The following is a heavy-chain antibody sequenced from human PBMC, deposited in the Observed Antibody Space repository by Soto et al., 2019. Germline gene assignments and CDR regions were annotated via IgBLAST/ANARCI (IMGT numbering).Heavy chain of an antibody. CDR2: IRSKANSYAT. V-gene: IGHV3-73*01. CDR3: TSEGPYCSSTSCYPLWLYGMDV. D-gene: IGHD2-2*01. Sequence: GGSLRLSCATSGFTFSGSAMHWVRQASGKGLEWVGRIRSKANSYATAYAASVKGRFTISRDDSKNTAYLQMNSLKTEDTAVYYCTSEGPYCSSTSCYPLWLYGMDVWGQGTTVTVSS. CDR1: GFTFSGSA. J-gene: IGHJ6*02.